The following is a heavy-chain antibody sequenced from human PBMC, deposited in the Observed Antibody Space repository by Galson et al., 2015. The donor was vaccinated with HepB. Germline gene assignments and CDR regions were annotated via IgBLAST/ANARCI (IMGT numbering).Heavy chain of an antibody. V-gene: IGHV4-34*01. CDR1: GGSFSGYY. J-gene: IGHJ5*02. CDR2: INHSGST. D-gene: IGHD2-2*01. CDR3: ARGDHCSSTSCYRPRTSNWFDP. Sequence: ETLSLTCAVYGGSFSGYYWSWIRQPPGKGLEWIGEINHSGSTNYNPSLKSRVTISVDTSKNQFSLKLSSVTAADTAVYYCARGDHCSSTSCYRPRTSNWFDPWGQGTLVTVSS.